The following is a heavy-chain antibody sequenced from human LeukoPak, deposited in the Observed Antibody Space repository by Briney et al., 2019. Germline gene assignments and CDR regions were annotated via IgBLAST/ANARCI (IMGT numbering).Heavy chain of an antibody. J-gene: IGHJ4*02. CDR2: IRYDGSNK. Sequence: PGGSLRLSCAASGFTFSSYGMHWVREAPGKGLEWVAFIRYDGSNKYYADSVKGRFTISRDNSKNTPSLQMNSLRAEDMAVYYCAKDLHSGSSSYYWGQGTLVTVSS. CDR3: AKDLHSGSSSYY. D-gene: IGHD6-13*01. CDR1: GFTFSSYG. V-gene: IGHV3-30*02.